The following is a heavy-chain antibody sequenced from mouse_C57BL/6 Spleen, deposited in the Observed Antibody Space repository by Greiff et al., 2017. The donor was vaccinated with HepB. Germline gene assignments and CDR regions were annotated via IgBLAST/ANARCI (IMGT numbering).Heavy chain of an antibody. V-gene: IGHV1-18*01. D-gene: IGHD1-1*01. CDR1: GYTFTDYN. J-gene: IGHJ1*03. CDR2: INPNNGGT. CDR3: ARGDYYYGSSYVPLWYFDV. Sequence: VQLQQSGPELVKPGASVKIPCKASGYTFTDYNMDWVKQSHGKSLEWIGDINPNNGGTIYNQKFKGKATLTVDKSSSTAYMELRSLTSEDTAVYYCARGDYYYGSSYVPLWYFDVWGTGTTVTVSS.